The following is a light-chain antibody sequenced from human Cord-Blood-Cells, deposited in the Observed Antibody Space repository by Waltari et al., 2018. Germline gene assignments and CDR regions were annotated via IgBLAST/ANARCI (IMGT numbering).Light chain of an antibody. Sequence: QSALTQPRSASGSPGQPVTISCTGTRRDVGGYHSVSWSQQHPGKAPTLMLYDVSKRPSGVPDRFSGSKSGNTASLTSSGLQAEDEADYYCCSYAGSYNWVFGGGTKLTVL. CDR2: DVS. V-gene: IGLV2-11*01. CDR1: RRDVGGYHS. CDR3: CSYAGSYNWV. J-gene: IGLJ3*02.